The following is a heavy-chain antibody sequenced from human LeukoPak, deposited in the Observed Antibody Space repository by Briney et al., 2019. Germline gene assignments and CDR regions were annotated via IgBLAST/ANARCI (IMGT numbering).Heavy chain of an antibody. CDR3: AKDRSIGTYYTFDH. D-gene: IGHD1-26*01. CDR1: GFTFTNYA. V-gene: IGHV3-23*01. Sequence: GGSLRLSCAASGFTFTNYAMTWVRQAPGKGVEWVSSISASGVMTYYADSVKGRFTVSRDTSKNSLYLQMSSLTAADTAVYYCAKDRSIGTYYTFDHWGQGTLVTVSS. CDR2: ISASGVMT. J-gene: IGHJ4*02.